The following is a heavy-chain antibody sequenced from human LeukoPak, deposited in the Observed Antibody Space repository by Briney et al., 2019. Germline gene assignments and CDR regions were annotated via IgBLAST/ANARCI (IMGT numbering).Heavy chain of an antibody. CDR2: INGDGSGT. J-gene: IGHJ4*02. CDR1: GFTFTSHW. V-gene: IGHV3-74*01. D-gene: IGHD3-10*01. Sequence: GGSLRLSCTASGFTFTSHWMRWVRQVPGEGLVWVSRINGDGSGTNHADSVKGRFTISRDHAKNTLYLQMNSLRVEDTAVYYCARDSVYGSGSSDYWGQGTLVTVSS. CDR3: ARDSVYGSGSSDY.